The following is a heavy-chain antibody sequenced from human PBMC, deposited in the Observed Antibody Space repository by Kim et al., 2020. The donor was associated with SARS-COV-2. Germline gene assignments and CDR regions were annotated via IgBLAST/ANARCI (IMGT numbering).Heavy chain of an antibody. Sequence: ADSVKGRFTISRDNAKNSLYLQMNSLRAEDTAVYYCAREGGDSSGYHIDYWGQGTLVTVSS. D-gene: IGHD3-22*01. CDR3: AREGGDSSGYHIDY. V-gene: IGHV3-21*01. J-gene: IGHJ4*02.